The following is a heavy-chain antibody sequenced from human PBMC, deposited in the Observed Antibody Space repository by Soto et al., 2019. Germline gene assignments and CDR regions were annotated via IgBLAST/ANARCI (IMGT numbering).Heavy chain of an antibody. D-gene: IGHD3-10*01. V-gene: IGHV3-23*01. CDR2: ISRSGGST. Sequence: EVQLLESGGGLVQPGGSLRLSCAASGFTFSAYAMNWVRQAPGKGLEWVSVISRSGGSTDYADPVKGRFTVSRDNSKNTLYLQMDSLRAEDTAVYFCAKGYYYNSGVNELTVDYWGQGTLVTVSS. CDR3: AKGYYYNSGVNELTVDY. CDR1: GFTFSAYA. J-gene: IGHJ4*02.